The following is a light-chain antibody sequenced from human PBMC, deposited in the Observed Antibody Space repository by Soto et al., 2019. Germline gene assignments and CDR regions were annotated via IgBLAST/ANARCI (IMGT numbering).Light chain of an antibody. CDR1: SSNLGSGFD. CDR3: QSYDSSRSGHVG. J-gene: IGLJ2*01. Sequence: QSALTQPPSVSGAPGQRVPISCTGSSSNLGSGFDVQWYQQLPGTAPKLLIYYNDNRPSGVPDRFSGSKSGTSASLAITGLQADGEAYYYCQSYDSSRSGHVGFGGGTKVTVL. CDR2: YND. V-gene: IGLV1-40*01.